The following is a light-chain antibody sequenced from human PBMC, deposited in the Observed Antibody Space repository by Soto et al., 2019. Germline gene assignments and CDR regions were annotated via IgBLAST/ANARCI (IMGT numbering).Light chain of an antibody. J-gene: IGKJ1*01. CDR3: QHYNDYSWT. CDR2: KTS. CDR1: QSISIW. Sequence: DIHMTQSPSTLSASVGDRVTITCRASQSISIWLAWYQQKPGKAPNLLIYKTSSLESVVPSRFSRSGSATESTLTISSLQPDDFATYYCQHYNDYSWTFGQGTKVEIK. V-gene: IGKV1-5*03.